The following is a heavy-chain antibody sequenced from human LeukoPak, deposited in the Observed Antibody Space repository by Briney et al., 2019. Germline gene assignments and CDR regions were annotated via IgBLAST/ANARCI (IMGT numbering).Heavy chain of an antibody. Sequence: GGSQRLSCAASGLTFRLHWMYWVRETPGKGVVWVTGINDDGSLTNDADSVKGRFTMSRDNGKNTLFLQMNSLRAEDTALYYCVSYNWNQPDYWGQGYLVTVSS. CDR2: INDDGSLT. CDR3: VSYNWNQPDY. CDR1: GLTFRLHW. D-gene: IGHD1-20*01. J-gene: IGHJ4*02. V-gene: IGHV3-74*01.